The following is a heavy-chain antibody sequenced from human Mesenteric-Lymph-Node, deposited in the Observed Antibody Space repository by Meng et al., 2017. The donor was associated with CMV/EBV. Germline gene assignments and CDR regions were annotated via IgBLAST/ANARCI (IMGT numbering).Heavy chain of an antibody. Sequence: SGYTFAPYGMSGVRQAPGRGPEWMGWIGAYNGQTKYAQKFQGRVTMTTETSTSTAYMELRGLRSDDTAMYYCARDPHDFWSPYFVDSWGQGTLVTVSS. CDR3: ARDPHDFWSPYFVDS. CDR1: GYTFAPYG. CDR2: IGAYNGQT. V-gene: IGHV1-18*01. D-gene: IGHD3-3*01. J-gene: IGHJ5*01.